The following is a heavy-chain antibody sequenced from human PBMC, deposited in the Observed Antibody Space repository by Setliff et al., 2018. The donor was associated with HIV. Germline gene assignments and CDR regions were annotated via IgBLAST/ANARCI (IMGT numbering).Heavy chain of an antibody. CDR2: TNPGATT. V-gene: IGHV4-34*01. CDR3: ARDRGTGWYGYFQY. D-gene: IGHD6-19*01. CDR1: GESFSGYF. J-gene: IGHJ1*01. Sequence: SETLSLTCAVYGESFSGYFWSWIRQPPGKGLEWIGETNPGATTNYNPSLKSRVTISVDTSKKQVSLKVNSLTAADTAVYYCARDRGTGWYGYFQYWGQGSQVTVSS.